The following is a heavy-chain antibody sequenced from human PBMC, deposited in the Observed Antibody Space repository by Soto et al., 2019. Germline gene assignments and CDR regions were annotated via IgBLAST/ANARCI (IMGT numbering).Heavy chain of an antibody. D-gene: IGHD5-18*01. CDR1: GYTFTGYY. V-gene: IGHV1-2*02. Sequence: QVQLVQSGAEVKKPGASVKVSCKASGYTFTGYYMHWVRQAPGQGLEWMGWINPNSGGTNNAQKFQGRVTMTRDTSISTAYMELSRLRSDDTAVYYGASGDTAMSYYFDFWGQGTLVTVSS. CDR2: INPNSGGT. CDR3: ASGDTAMSYYFDF. J-gene: IGHJ4*02.